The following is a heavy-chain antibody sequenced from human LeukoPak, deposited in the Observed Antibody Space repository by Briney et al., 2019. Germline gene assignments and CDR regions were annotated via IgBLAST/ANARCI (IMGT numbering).Heavy chain of an antibody. D-gene: IGHD2-2*01. CDR1: RFTFGSYA. CDR3: AREDVVVPAYYFDY. Sequence: GGSLRLSCAASRFTFGSYAMHWVRQAPGKGLEWVAIISYDGSNKYYADSVKGRFTISRDNSKNTLYLQMNSLRTEDTAVYYCAREDVVVPAYYFDYWGQGTLVTVSS. J-gene: IGHJ4*02. V-gene: IGHV3-30-3*01. CDR2: ISYDGSNK.